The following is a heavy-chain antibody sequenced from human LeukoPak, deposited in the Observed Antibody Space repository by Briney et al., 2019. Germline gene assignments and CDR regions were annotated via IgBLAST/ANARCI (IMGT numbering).Heavy chain of an antibody. CDR1: GYTFTGYY. V-gene: IGHV1-2*02. J-gene: IGHJ4*02. CDR2: INPNSGGT. Sequence: ASVKVSCKASGYTFTGYYMHWVRQAPGQGLEWMGWINPNSGGTNYAQKFQGRVTMTRDTSISTAYMELSRLRSDDTAVYYCARANYYDSSGYYTAFDYWGQGTLVTVSS. D-gene: IGHD3-22*01. CDR3: ARANYYDSSGYYTAFDY.